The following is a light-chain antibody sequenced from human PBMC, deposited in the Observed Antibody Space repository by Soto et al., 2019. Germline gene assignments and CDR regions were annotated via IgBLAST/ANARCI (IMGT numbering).Light chain of an antibody. CDR2: ETS. Sequence: DTQMTQSPSSLSASVGDRVTITCRASQNVRSYVNWYQQKPGKAPSLLIYETSTLQSGVPPRFSGDGYGTDFTLSISSLHXXXXATYYCQQTFSTPRTFGQGTTVEI. CDR1: QNVRSY. J-gene: IGKJ1*01. V-gene: IGKV1-39*01. CDR3: QQTFSTPRT.